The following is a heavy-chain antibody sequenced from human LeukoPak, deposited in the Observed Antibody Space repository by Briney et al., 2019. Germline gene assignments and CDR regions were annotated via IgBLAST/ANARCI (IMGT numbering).Heavy chain of an antibody. D-gene: IGHD3-10*01. CDR2: VSADSATT. CDR3: ARKSASGNYPLDY. CDR1: GFNFGSYS. Sequence: GGSLRLSCAASGFNFGSYSMTWVRQAPGKGLEWVSVVSADSATTFYADSVKGRFTISRDNAKNTVFLQMSSLRAEDTALYYCARKSASGNYPLDYWGQGTLVTVSS. V-gene: IGHV3-23*01. J-gene: IGHJ4*02.